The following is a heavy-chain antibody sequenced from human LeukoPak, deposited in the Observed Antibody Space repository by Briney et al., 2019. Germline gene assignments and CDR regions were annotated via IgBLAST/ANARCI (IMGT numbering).Heavy chain of an antibody. CDR2: INWNSDSI. CDR1: GFTFDDYA. V-gene: IGHV3-9*01. CDR3: ARGAYGSGSYGDNWFDP. J-gene: IGHJ5*02. D-gene: IGHD3-10*01. Sequence: GRSLRLSCAVSGFTFDDYAMHWVRQVPGKGLEWVSGINWNSDSIGYADSVKGRFTTSRDNSKNTLYLQMNSLRAEDTAVYYCARGAYGSGSYGDNWFDPWGQGTLVTVSS.